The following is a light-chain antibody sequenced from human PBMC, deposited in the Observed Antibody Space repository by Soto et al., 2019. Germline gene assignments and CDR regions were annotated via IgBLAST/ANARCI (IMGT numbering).Light chain of an antibody. V-gene: IGLV1-51*01. CDR3: GPWDSRLSTYV. CDR2: DDN. J-gene: IGLJ1*01. Sequence: QSVLTQPPSVSAAPGQKVTISCSGSSANIGGNSVSWYQQLPGTAPKLLIYDDNKRPSGIPDRFSGSKSGTSATLGITGFQTGDEADYYCGPWDSRLSTYVFGTGTKVTVL. CDR1: SANIGGNS.